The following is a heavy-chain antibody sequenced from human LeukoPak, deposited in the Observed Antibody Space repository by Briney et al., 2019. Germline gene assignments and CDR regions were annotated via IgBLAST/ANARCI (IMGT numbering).Heavy chain of an antibody. CDR2: IYYSGNT. V-gene: IGHV4-59*12. J-gene: IGHJ6*03. CDR1: GGPISSSY. Sequence: PSETLSLTCTVSGGPISSSYWSWIRQPPGKGLEWIGFIYYSGNTNYNPSLKSRVIISVDTSKNQFSLKLSSVTAADTAVYYCARDTPATMIVEQDYYYYMDVWGKGTTVTVSS. D-gene: IGHD3-22*01. CDR3: ARDTPATMIVEQDYYYYMDV.